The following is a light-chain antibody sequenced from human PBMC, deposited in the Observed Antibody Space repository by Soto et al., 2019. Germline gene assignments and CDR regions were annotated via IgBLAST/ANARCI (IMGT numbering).Light chain of an antibody. V-gene: IGLV2-14*02. CDR1: SSDVGSYNL. CDR3: SSYTTVPSPQWV. CDR2: EAT. J-gene: IGLJ3*02. Sequence: QSALTQPASVSGSPEQSITISCTGTSSDVGSYNLVSWYQQHPGKAPKVMIYEATKRPSGVSNRFSGSKSGNTASLTISGLQAEDEADYYCSSYTTVPSPQWVFAGGTKLTVL.